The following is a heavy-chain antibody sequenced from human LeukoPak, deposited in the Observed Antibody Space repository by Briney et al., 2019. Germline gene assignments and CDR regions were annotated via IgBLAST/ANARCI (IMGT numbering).Heavy chain of an antibody. CDR1: GFTFSSYA. CDR2: ISGSGGST. V-gene: IGHV3-23*01. J-gene: IGHJ5*02. Sequence: GGSLRLSCAASGFTFSSYALSWVRQAPGKGLEWVSAISGSGGSTYYADSVKGRFTTSRDNSKNTLYLQMNSLRAEDTAVYYCAKDFGGYVMNWFDPWGQGTLVTVSS. D-gene: IGHD5-12*01. CDR3: AKDFGGYVMNWFDP.